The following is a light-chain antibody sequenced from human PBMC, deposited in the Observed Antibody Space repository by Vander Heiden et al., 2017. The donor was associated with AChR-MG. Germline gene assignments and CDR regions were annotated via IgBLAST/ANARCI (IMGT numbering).Light chain of an antibody. CDR3: QHFNTDAWT. Sequence: DIQMTQSPSTLSASIGDRVTITCRASQSVDDWLAWYQQKPGQAPKLLIYRASTLDSGVPSRFSGSGSGTDFTLTIDSLQPDDFATYYCQHFNTDAWTFGQGTKVEI. J-gene: IGKJ1*01. V-gene: IGKV1-5*03. CDR2: RAS. CDR1: QSVDDW.